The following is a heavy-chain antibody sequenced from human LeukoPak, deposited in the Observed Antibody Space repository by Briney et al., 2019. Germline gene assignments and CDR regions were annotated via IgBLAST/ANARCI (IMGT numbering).Heavy chain of an antibody. J-gene: IGHJ4*02. CDR1: GFTFSSYA. V-gene: IGHV3-30-3*01. CDR2: ISYDGSNK. CDR3: AKEDYYDSSGYYYAVD. D-gene: IGHD3-22*01. Sequence: GGSLRLSCAASGFTFSSYAMHWVRQAPGKGLEWVAVISYDGSNKYYADSVKGRFTISRDDSKNTLYLQMNSLRAEDTAVYYCAKEDYYDSSGYYYAVDWGQGTLVTVSS.